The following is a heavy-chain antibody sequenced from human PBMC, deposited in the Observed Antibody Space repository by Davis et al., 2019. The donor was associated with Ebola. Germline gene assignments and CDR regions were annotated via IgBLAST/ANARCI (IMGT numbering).Heavy chain of an antibody. CDR1: GYSFTSYW. V-gene: IGHV5-51*01. D-gene: IGHD2-21*01. CDR2: IYPGNSDT. J-gene: IGHJ4*02. Sequence: KVSCKGSGYSFTSYWIGWVRQMPGKGLEWMGIIYPGNSDTRYSPSFQGQVTISADKSISTAYLQWSSLKASDTAMYYCARRSPNLAYCGGDCYPFDYWGQGTLVTVSS. CDR3: ARRSPNLAYCGGDCYPFDY.